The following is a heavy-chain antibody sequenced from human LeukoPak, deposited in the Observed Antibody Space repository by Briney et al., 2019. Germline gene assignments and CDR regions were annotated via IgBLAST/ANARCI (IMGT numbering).Heavy chain of an antibody. J-gene: IGHJ4*02. CDR3: ARGPPSRAAAGMRYFDY. V-gene: IGHV3-53*01. D-gene: IGHD6-13*01. CDR2: IYSGGST. Sequence: SGGSLRLSCAASGFTVSSNYMSWVRQAPGKGLEWVSVIYSGGSTYYADSVKGRCTISRDNSKNTLYLQMNSLRAEDTAVYYCARGPPSRAAAGMRYFDYWGQGTLVTVSS. CDR1: GFTVSSNY.